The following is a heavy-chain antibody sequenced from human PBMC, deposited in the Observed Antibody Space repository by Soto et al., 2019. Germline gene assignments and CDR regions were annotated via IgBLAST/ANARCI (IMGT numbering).Heavy chain of an antibody. V-gene: IGHV4-61*01. Sequence: PSETLSLTCTVSGGSISSSSYYWSWIRQPPGKGLEWIGYIYYSGSTNYNPSLKSRVTISVDTSKNQFSLKLSSVTASDTAVYYCARSDSSGWTLDYWGQGTLVTVSS. CDR1: GGSISSSSYY. D-gene: IGHD3-22*01. J-gene: IGHJ4*02. CDR2: IYYSGST. CDR3: ARSDSSGWTLDY.